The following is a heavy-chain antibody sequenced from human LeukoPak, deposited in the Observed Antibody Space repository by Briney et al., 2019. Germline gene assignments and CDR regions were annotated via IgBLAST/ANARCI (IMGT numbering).Heavy chain of an antibody. J-gene: IGHJ4*02. Sequence: SETLSLTCTFSGGSISNGNYYWSWIRQPAGKGLEWIGRIYPSGSTNCNPSLKSRVTISVDTSKNQFSLKLSSVTAADTAVYYCARVHYGKFDYWGQGTLVTVSS. D-gene: IGHD3-10*01. CDR3: ARVHYGKFDY. CDR1: GGSISNGNYY. CDR2: IYPSGST. V-gene: IGHV4-61*02.